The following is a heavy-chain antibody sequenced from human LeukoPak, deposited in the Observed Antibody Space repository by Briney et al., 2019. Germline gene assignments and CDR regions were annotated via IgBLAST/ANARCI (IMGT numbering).Heavy chain of an antibody. V-gene: IGHV4-34*01. J-gene: IGHJ6*02. CDR3: ARRCQGPEVGIAVAGTGYYYYGMDV. D-gene: IGHD6-19*01. CDR1: GGSFSGYY. Sequence: PSETLSLACAVYGGSFSGYYWSWIRQPPGKGLEWIGEINHSGSTNYNPSLKSRVTISVDTSKNQFSLKLSSVTAADTAVYYCARRCQGPEVGIAVAGTGYYYYGMDVWGQGTTVTVSS. CDR2: INHSGST.